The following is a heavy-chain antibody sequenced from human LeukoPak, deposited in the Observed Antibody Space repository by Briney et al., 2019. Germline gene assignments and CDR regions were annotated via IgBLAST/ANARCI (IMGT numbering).Heavy chain of an antibody. CDR2: ISSSSSTI. D-gene: IGHD7-27*01. CDR1: GFTFSDYY. V-gene: IGHV3-11*04. Sequence: GGSLRLSCEASGFTFSDYYMSWIRQAPGKGLEWVSYISSSSSTIYYADSVKGRFTISRDNAKNSLYLQMNSLRAEDTAVYYCARIRPGEPTQFYYYYMDVWGKGTTVTVSS. J-gene: IGHJ6*03. CDR3: ARIRPGEPTQFYYYYMDV.